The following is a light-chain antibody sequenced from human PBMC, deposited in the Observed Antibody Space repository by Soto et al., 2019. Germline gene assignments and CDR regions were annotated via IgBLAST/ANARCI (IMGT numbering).Light chain of an antibody. CDR1: QSVDSN. CDR2: GAS. CDR3: QQYNNWWT. V-gene: IGKV3-15*01. Sequence: EILMTQSPATLSVSPGERATLSCRASQSVDSNLAWYQQKPGQAPRLLIYGASTRATGISARFSGSGSGTEFTRTISSLQSEDFGVYYCQQYNNWWTFGQGTKVDIK. J-gene: IGKJ1*01.